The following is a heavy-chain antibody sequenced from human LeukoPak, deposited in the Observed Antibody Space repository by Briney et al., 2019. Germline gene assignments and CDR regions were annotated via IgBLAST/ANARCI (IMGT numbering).Heavy chain of an antibody. Sequence: GGSLRLSCAASGFTFSSYAMSWVRQAPGKGLEWVSAISGSGGSTYYADSVKGRFTISRDNSKNTLYLQMNSLRAEDTAVYYCAKGGGSSWYNSWCFDYWGKGTLVTVSS. J-gene: IGHJ4*02. CDR1: GFTFSSYA. D-gene: IGHD6-13*01. CDR3: AKGGGSSWYNSWCFDY. CDR2: ISGSGGST. V-gene: IGHV3-23*01.